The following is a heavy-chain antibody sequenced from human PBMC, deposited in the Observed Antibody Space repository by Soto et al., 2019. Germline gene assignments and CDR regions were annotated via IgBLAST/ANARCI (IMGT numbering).Heavy chain of an antibody. Sequence: GGSLRLSCAASGFTFSSYEMNWVRQAPGKGLEWVSYISSSGSTIYYADSVKGRFTISRDNAKNSLYLQMNSLRAEDTAVYYCARGPYSSGWYSEYYFDDWGQGTLVTVSS. CDR2: ISSSGSTI. V-gene: IGHV3-48*03. J-gene: IGHJ4*01. CDR1: GFTFSSYE. CDR3: ARGPYSSGWYSEYYFDD. D-gene: IGHD6-19*01.